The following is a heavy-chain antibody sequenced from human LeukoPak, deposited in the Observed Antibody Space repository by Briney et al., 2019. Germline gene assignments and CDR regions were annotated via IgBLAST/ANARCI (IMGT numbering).Heavy chain of an antibody. CDR2: IKHNGSEK. CDR3: VKDRDFWSGLDV. J-gene: IGHJ6*02. D-gene: IGHD3-3*01. V-gene: IGHV3-7*03. Sequence: PGGSLRLSCAASGFTFSNYWMSWVRQAPGKGLEWVANIKHNGSEKYYVDSVKGRFTISRDNAKNSLYLQMNSLKLEDTALYYCVKDRDFWSGLDVWGQGTMVTVS. CDR1: GFTFSNYW.